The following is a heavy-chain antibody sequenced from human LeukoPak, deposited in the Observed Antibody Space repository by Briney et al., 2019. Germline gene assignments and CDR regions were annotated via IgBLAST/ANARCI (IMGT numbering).Heavy chain of an antibody. CDR1: GFTLSSYM. J-gene: IGHJ4*02. CDR2: ISGSAGGT. Sequence: GGSLRLSCVASGFTLSSYMMSWVRQAPGKGLEWVSGISGSAGGTFYSDSVRGRFTISRDSPKNTLYLQMNSPRVEDTAVYYCTKDPLDYWGQGTLVTVSS. CDR3: TKDPLDY. V-gene: IGHV3-23*01.